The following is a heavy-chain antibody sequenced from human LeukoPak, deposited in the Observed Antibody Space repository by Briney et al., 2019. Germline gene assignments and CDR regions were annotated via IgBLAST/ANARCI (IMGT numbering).Heavy chain of an antibody. V-gene: IGHV4-59*01. J-gene: IGHJ4*02. Sequence: SETLSLTCTVSVGSITSYSWSWIRQPPGKGLGWIGYIYYSGSTNYNPSLKSRVTISVDTSKNQFSLKLSSVTAADTAVYYCARVRIAVADYYFDYWGQGTLVTASS. CDR3: ARVRIAVADYYFDY. CDR1: VGSITSYS. CDR2: IYYSGST. D-gene: IGHD6-19*01.